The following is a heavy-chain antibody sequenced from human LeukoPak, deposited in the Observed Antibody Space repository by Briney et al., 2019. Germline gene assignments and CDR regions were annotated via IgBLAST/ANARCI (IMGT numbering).Heavy chain of an antibody. CDR2: FDPEDGET. D-gene: IGHD6-13*01. CDR3: ATDPGAAAGTSDY. J-gene: IGHJ4*02. Sequence: GASVKVSCKVSGYTLTELSMHWVRQAPRKGLEWMGGFDPEDGETIYAQKFQGRVTMTEDTSTDTAYMELSSLRSEDTAVYYCATDPGAAAGTSDYWGQGTLVTVSS. CDR1: GYTLTELS. V-gene: IGHV1-24*01.